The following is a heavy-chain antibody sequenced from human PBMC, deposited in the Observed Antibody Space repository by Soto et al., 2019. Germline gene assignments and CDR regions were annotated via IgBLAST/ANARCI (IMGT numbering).Heavy chain of an antibody. CDR2: IIPIFGTA. CDR1: GGTFSSYA. CDR3: ASYDCSGGSCHYFDY. J-gene: IGHJ4*02. V-gene: IGHV1-69*06. D-gene: IGHD2-15*01. Sequence: VASVKVSCKASGGTFSSYAISWVRQAPGQGLEWMGGIIPIFGTANYAQKFQGRVTITADKSTSTAYMELSSLRSEDTAVYYCASYDCSGGSCHYFDYWGQGTLVTVSS.